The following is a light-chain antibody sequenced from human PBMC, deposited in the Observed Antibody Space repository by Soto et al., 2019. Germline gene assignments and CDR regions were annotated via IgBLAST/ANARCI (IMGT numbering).Light chain of an antibody. CDR3: QQYNSYSWT. V-gene: IGKV1-5*03. J-gene: IGKJ1*01. Sequence: DIQMTQSPSTLSAFVGDRVSITCRASQSVSTWLAWYQQKPGKAPNLLIYRASSLQSGVPSRFSGSGSGTEFTLTISSLQPDDFATYYCQQYNSYSWTFGQGTKVEI. CDR2: RAS. CDR1: QSVSTW.